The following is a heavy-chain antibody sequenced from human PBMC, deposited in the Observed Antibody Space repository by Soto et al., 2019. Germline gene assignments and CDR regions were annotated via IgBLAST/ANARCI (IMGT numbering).Heavy chain of an antibody. CDR1: GYSFTSYW. CDR2: IYPGDSDT. D-gene: IGHD4-17*01. Sequence: GESLKISCKGSGYSFTSYWIGWVRQTPGKGLEWMGIIYPGDSDTRYSPSFQGQVTISADKSISTAYLQWSSLKASDTAMYYCAVIGTRTTVANDAFDIWGQGTMVTVSS. CDR3: AVIGTRTTVANDAFDI. J-gene: IGHJ3*02. V-gene: IGHV5-51*01.